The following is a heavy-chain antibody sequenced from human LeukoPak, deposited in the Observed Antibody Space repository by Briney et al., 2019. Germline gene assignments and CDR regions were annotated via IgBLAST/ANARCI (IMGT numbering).Heavy chain of an antibody. J-gene: IGHJ4*02. D-gene: IGHD3-16*01. Sequence: PGGSLRLSCAASGFTFSDYYMSWIRQAPGKGLEWVASISSSGNTRYYADSVKGRFTISRDNARNSLYLQMNSLRAEDTAVYYCAWGGMAAFDSWGQGTLVTVSS. CDR2: ISSSGNTR. CDR1: GFTFSDYY. V-gene: IGHV3-11*04. CDR3: AWGGMAAFDS.